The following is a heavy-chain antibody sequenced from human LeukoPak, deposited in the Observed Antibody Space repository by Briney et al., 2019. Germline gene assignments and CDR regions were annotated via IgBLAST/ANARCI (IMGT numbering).Heavy chain of an antibody. CDR2: INPNSGGT. D-gene: IGHD6-13*01. CDR3: ARPDSSSFAVDADDAFDI. V-gene: IGHV1-2*02. J-gene: IGHJ3*02. Sequence: GASVKVSCKASGYTFTGYYMHWVRQAPGQGLEWMGWINPNSGGTNYAQKFQGRVTMTRGTSISTAYMELSRLRSDDTAVYYCARPDSSSFAVDADDAFDIWGQGTMVTVSS. CDR1: GYTFTGYY.